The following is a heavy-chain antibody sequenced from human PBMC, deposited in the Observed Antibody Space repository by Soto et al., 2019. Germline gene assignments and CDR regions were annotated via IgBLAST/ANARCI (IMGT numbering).Heavy chain of an antibody. CDR1: GYTFTYYY. V-gene: IGHV1-2*02. J-gene: IGHJ4*02. CDR3: ARNVNDYDAPCSADGYGY. Sequence: QVQLVQSGAEMKKPGDSVRVSCEASGYTFTYYYIHWVRQAPGQGLEWMGWINPNFVDTTYAQKFQGRVSMTRDTSISTVYMDLSSLTSDDTAIYYCARNVNDYDAPCSADGYGYWGQGTMVTVFS. CDR2: INPNFVDT. D-gene: IGHD3-22*01.